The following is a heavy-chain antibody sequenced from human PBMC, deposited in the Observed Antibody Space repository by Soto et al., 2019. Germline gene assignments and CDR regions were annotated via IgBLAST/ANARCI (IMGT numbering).Heavy chain of an antibody. V-gene: IGHV4-59*01. CDR3: TRLQEFYYYYYGMDV. J-gene: IGHJ6*01. CDR1: GGSISSYY. Sequence: SETLSLTCTVSGGSISSYYWSWIRQPPWKGLEWIGYIYYSGSTNYNPSLKSRVTISVDTSKNQFSLKLSSVTAADTAVYYCTRLQEFYYYYYGMDVWGQGTTVTVSS. CDR2: IYYSGST.